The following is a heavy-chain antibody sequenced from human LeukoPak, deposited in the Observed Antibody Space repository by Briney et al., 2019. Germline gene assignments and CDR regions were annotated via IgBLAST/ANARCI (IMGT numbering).Heavy chain of an antibody. CDR3: AKGAIVLMVYLQPHFDY. J-gene: IGHJ4*02. Sequence: PGGSLRLSCAASGFTFSSYWMHWVRHAPGKGLVWVSRINSDGSSTSYADSVKGRFTISRDNAKNTLYLQMNSLRAEDTAVYYCAKGAIVLMVYLQPHFDYWGQGTLVTVSS. V-gene: IGHV3-74*01. D-gene: IGHD2-8*01. CDR1: GFTFSSYW. CDR2: INSDGSST.